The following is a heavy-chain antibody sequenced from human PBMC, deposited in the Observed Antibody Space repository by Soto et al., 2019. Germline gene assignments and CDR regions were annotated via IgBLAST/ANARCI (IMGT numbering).Heavy chain of an antibody. CDR1: GFSLSTSGVG. J-gene: IGHJ4*02. CDR3: AHVFTSLAPFDS. CDR2: IYWDEDK. Sequence: QITLKESGPTLVKPTQTLTLTCTFSGFSLSTSGVGVGWIRQPPGKALEWLGFIYWDEDKRYSPSLKSRLTITKDTSKSQVVLTITNMDPLDTATYYCAHVFTSLAPFDSWGQGTLVTVSA. D-gene: IGHD3-10*02. V-gene: IGHV2-5*02.